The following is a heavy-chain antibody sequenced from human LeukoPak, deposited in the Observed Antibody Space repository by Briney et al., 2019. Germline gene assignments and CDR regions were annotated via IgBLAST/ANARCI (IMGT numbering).Heavy chain of an antibody. V-gene: IGHV3-53*01. CDR1: GFTVSSNY. J-gene: IGHJ4*02. D-gene: IGHD2-15*01. CDR2: IYSGGDT. Sequence: GGSLRLSCAASGFTVSSNYMTWVRQAPGKGLEWVSVIYSGGDTYYADSVKGRFTISRDNAKNSLYLQMNSLRDEDTAVYYCARARASGRSGFDYWGQGALVTVSS. CDR3: ARARASGRSGFDY.